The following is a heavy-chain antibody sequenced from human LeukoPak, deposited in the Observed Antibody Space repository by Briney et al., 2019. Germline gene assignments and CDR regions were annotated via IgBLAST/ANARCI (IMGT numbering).Heavy chain of an antibody. CDR2: ISSSGSTI. CDR1: GFTFSSYE. CDR3: ARALSGSSAFDI. Sequence: PGGSLRLSCAASGFTFSSYEMNWVRQAPGKGLEWVSYISSSGSTIYNADSVKGRFTISRDNAKNSLYLQMNSLRAEDTAVYYCARALSGSSAFDIWGQGTMVTVSS. J-gene: IGHJ3*02. V-gene: IGHV3-48*03. D-gene: IGHD1-26*01.